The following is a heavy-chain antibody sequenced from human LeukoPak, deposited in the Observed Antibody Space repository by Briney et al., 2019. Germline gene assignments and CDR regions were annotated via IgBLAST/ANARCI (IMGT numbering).Heavy chain of an antibody. CDR2: IYTSGST. Sequence: PSETLSLTCTVSGGSISSYYWSWIRQPAGNGLEWIGRIYTSGSTNYNPSLKSRVTMSVDTSKNQFSLKLSSVTAADTAVYYCARDGSYYYGAGSLYGMDVWGQGTTVTVSS. CDR3: ARDGSYYYGAGSLYGMDV. D-gene: IGHD3-10*01. CDR1: GGSISSYY. J-gene: IGHJ6*02. V-gene: IGHV4-4*07.